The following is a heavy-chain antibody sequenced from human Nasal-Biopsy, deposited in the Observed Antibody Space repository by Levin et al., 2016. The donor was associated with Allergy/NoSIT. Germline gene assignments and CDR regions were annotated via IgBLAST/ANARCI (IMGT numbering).Heavy chain of an antibody. V-gene: IGHV4-59*08. CDR3: TNTYYDTLTGYRNWFDP. CDR1: GGSMINYY. J-gene: IGHJ5*02. Sequence: SETLSLTCFVSGGSMINYYWSWIRQPPGKGLEWVGYIHYSGSTKYNASLESRVTISVDTSRNQFSLNLNSVTAADTAVYYCTNTYYDTLTGYRNWFDPWGPGTLVTVSS. CDR2: IHYSGST. D-gene: IGHD3-9*01.